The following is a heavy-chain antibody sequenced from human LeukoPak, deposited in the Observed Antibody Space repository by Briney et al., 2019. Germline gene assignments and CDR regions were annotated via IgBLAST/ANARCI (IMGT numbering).Heavy chain of an antibody. D-gene: IGHD6-6*01. CDR2: ISAYNGNT. Sequence: ASVKVSCKASGYNFKSYYIHWVRQAPGQGLEWMGWISAYNGNTNYAQKLQGRVTMTTDTSTSTAYMELRSLRSDDTAVYYCARDLGSSATSTNWFDPWGQGTLVTVSS. CDR3: ARDLGSSATSTNWFDP. CDR1: GYNFKSYY. J-gene: IGHJ5*02. V-gene: IGHV1-18*04.